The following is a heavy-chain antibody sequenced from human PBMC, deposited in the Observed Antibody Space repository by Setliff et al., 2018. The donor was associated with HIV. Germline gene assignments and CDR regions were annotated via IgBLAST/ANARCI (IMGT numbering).Heavy chain of an antibody. CDR1: GDSVSSNSAA. CDR2: TYYRSKWYN. CDR3: ARDSIAVAARAFDI. Sequence: PSQTLSLTCAISGDSVSSNSAAWNWIRQSPPRGLEWLGRTYYRSKWYNDYAVSVKSRITINPDTSKNQFSLQLNSVTPEDTAVYYRARDSIAVAARAFDIWGQGTMVTVSS. V-gene: IGHV6-1*01. D-gene: IGHD6-19*01. J-gene: IGHJ3*02.